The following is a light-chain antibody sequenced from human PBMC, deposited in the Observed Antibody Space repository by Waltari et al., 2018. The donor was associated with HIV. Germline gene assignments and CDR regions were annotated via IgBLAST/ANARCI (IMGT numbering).Light chain of an antibody. CDR1: TANIGANF. CDR2: RDN. V-gene: IGLV1-47*01. CDR3: AVLDDTLGGGV. Sequence: QLVLTQPPSASGTPGQKVTISCSGGTANIGANFVFWFQQFPGTAPKLLIYRDNLRHSGVPARFSGSKSGTSASLTISGLRSDDEAHYFCAVLDDTLGGGVFGGGTKLTVL. J-gene: IGLJ2*01.